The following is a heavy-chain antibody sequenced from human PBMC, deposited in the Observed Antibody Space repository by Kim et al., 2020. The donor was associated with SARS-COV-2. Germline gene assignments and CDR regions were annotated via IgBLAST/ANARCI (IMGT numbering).Heavy chain of an antibody. Sequence: SETLSLTCTVSGGSISSGGYYWSWIRQHPGKGLEWIGYIYYSGSTYYNPSLKSRVTISVDTSKNQFSLKLSSVTAADTAVYYCARATFYDFWSGNAFDIWGQGIMVTVSS. CDR3: ARATFYDFWSGNAFDI. CDR1: GGSISSGGYY. J-gene: IGHJ3*02. D-gene: IGHD3-3*01. CDR2: IYYSGST. V-gene: IGHV4-31*03.